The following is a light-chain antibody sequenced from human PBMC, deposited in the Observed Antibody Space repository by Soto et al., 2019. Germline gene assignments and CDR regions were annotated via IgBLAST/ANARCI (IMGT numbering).Light chain of an antibody. CDR1: QDINTY. CDR3: QQRKSYPIT. V-gene: IGKV1-9*01. Sequence: DIQLTQSPSFLSASVGARVTITCRASQDINTYLAWYQQKPGKAPKLLIFAASTLPNGVPSRFSGSGSGTEFTVTITSLQPEDFATYYCQQRKSYPITFGQGTRLEIK. J-gene: IGKJ5*01. CDR2: AAS.